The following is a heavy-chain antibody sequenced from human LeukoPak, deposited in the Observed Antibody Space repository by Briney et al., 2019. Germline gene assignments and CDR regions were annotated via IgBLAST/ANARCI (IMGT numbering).Heavy chain of an antibody. D-gene: IGHD5-18*01. Sequence: SQTLSLTCSVSGGSISSGSYYWSWIRQPAGKGLEWIGRIYTSGSTNYNPSLKRRVTTSVDTSNNQFSLKLSSVTAADTAVYYCARMSYGPDYWGQGTLVTVSS. V-gene: IGHV4-61*02. CDR3: ARMSYGPDY. CDR2: IYTSGST. CDR1: GGSISSGSYY. J-gene: IGHJ4*02.